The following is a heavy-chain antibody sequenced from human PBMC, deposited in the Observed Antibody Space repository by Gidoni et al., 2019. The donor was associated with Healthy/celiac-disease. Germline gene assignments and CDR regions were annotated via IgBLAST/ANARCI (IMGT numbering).Heavy chain of an antibody. CDR1: GFPFDDYA. CDR2: ISWNSGSI. D-gene: IGHD2-15*01. CDR3: AKVWVVVAATDAFDI. Sequence: EVQLVESGGGLVQPGRSLRLYCAASGFPFDDYAMHWSRQAPGQGLEWVSGISWNSGSIGYADSVNGRFTISRDNAKNSLYLQMNSLRAEDTALYYCAKVWVVVAATDAFDIWGQGTMVTVSS. J-gene: IGHJ3*02. V-gene: IGHV3-9*01.